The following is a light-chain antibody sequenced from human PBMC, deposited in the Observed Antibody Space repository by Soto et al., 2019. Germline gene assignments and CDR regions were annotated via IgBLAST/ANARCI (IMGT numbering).Light chain of an antibody. CDR1: ESVSSN. CDR3: QQYDTWPAIT. CDR2: GAS. Sequence: EIVMTQSPATLSVPSGERATLSCSASESVSSNLAWYQQKPGQAPRLLIYGASTRASAIPARFSGSGSGTEFTLTISSLQSEDFAVYFCQQYDTWPAITFGQGTRLEIK. J-gene: IGKJ5*01. V-gene: IGKV3-15*01.